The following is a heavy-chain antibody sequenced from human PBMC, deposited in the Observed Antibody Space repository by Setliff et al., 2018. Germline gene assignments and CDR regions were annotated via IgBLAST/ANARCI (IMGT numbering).Heavy chain of an antibody. D-gene: IGHD3-10*01. Sequence: SETLSLTCTVSGGSIGPHYWSWIRQAPGKGLEWIGHIFYSDTAKYNPSLESRAAISVDSSKNQFSLKLRSVTAADTAVYYCARDRSTVIRGATSFFYYYMDVWGGGTTVTV. J-gene: IGHJ6*03. CDR2: IFYSDTA. V-gene: IGHV4-59*11. CDR3: ARDRSTVIRGATSFFYYYMDV. CDR1: GGSIGPHY.